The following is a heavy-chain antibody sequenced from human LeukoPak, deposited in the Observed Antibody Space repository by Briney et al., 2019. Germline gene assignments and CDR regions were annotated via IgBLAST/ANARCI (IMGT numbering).Heavy chain of an antibody. D-gene: IGHD6-19*01. J-gene: IGHJ3*02. CDR1: GFTFDDYA. CDR2: ISWNSGSI. Sequence: PGRYLRLPCAASGFTFDDYAMHWVRQAPGKGLEWVSGISWNSGSIGYADSVKGRLTISRDNAKNSLYLQMNSLRAEDMALYYCAKSQWLVPDDAFDIWGQGTMVTVSS. CDR3: AKSQWLVPDDAFDI. V-gene: IGHV3-9*03.